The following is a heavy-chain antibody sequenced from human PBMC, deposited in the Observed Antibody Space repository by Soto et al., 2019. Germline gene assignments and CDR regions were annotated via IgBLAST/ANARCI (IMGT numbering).Heavy chain of an antibody. V-gene: IGHV3-30*03. J-gene: IGHJ3*02. CDR3: ARGAGYSGXQDAFDI. D-gene: IGHD5-12*01. Sequence: PGGSLRLSCAASGFTFSSYGMHWVRQAPGKGLEWVAVISYDGSNKYYADSVKGRFTISRDNSKNSLYLQMNSLRAEDTALYYCARGAGYSGXQDAFDIWGQGTMVTVSS. CDR1: GFTFSSYG. CDR2: ISYDGSNK.